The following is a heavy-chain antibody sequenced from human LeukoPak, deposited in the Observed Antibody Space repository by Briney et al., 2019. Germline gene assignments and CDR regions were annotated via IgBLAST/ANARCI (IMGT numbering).Heavy chain of an antibody. J-gene: IGHJ6*03. D-gene: IGHD5-12*01. CDR2: IYYSGST. CDR1: GGSISSYY. CDR3: ARVKRDSEVGWLRLEGDYYYYYYMDV. V-gene: IGHV4-59*01. Sequence: SETLSLTCAVSGGSISSYYWSWIRQPPGKGLEWIGYIYYSGSTNYNPSLKSRVTISVDTSKNQFSLKLSSVTAADTAVYYCARVKRDSEVGWLRLEGDYYYYYYMDVWGKGTTVTISS.